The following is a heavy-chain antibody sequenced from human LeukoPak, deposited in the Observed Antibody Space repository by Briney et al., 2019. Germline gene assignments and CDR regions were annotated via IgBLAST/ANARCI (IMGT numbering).Heavy chain of an antibody. D-gene: IGHD2-15*01. J-gene: IGHJ4*02. Sequence: GASVKVSCKAYRGTFSSYAISWVRQAPGQGLEWMGRIIPIFGTANYAQKFQGRVTITTDESTSTAYMELSSLRSEDTAVYYCARDLGGSSGYWGQGTLVTVSS. V-gene: IGHV1-69*05. CDR3: ARDLGGSSGY. CDR1: RGTFSSYA. CDR2: IIPIFGTA.